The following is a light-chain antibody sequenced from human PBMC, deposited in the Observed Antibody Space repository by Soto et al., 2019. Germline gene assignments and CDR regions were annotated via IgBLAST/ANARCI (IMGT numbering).Light chain of an antibody. Sequence: DIQMTQSPSSLSASVGDRVTIACRASQSISTYLNWYQQKPGKAPNLLIYGSSSLHSGVPSRFSGSGSGTDFTLTITNLQPGDFATYYCQQSYNTPTTFGQGTKVYIK. CDR3: QQSYNTPTT. CDR2: GSS. J-gene: IGKJ2*01. V-gene: IGKV1-39*01. CDR1: QSISTY.